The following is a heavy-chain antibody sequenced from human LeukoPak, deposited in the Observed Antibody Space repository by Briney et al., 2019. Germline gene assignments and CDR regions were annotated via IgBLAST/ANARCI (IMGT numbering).Heavy chain of an antibody. V-gene: IGHV1-8*02. CDR2: MNPNSDKT. J-gene: IGHJ4*02. Sequence: ASAKVSCTASGYTFTSYDINWVRPATGQRLEWMGWMNPNSDKTGSAQKFQGRVTMTRNTSISTAYMELSSLRSEDTAVYYCARGTPFDYWGQGTLVTVSS. CDR3: ARGTPFDY. CDR1: GYTFTSYD.